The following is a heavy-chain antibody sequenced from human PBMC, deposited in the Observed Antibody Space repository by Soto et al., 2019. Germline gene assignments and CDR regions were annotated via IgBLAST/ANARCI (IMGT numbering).Heavy chain of an antibody. J-gene: IGHJ4*02. CDR2: IYYSGST. CDR1: GGSISSGDYY. Sequence: PSETLSLTCTVSGGSISSGDYYWSWIRQPPGKGLEWIGYIYYSGSTYYNPSLKSRVTISVDTSKNQFSLKLSSVTAADTAVYYCTADRRYSFAFDQWGQGTLVTVSS. V-gene: IGHV4-30-4*01. CDR3: TADRRYSFAFDQ. D-gene: IGHD5-18*01.